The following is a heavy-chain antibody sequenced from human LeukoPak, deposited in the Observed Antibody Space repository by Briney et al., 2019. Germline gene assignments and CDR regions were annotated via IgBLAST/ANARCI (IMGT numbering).Heavy chain of an antibody. J-gene: IGHJ4*02. V-gene: IGHV3-33*01. CDR3: ARDRDSSGYYEALSLDY. CDR1: GFTFSSYG. Sequence: PGRSPRLSCAASGFTFSSYGMHWVRQAPGKGLEWVAVIWFDGSNKYYADSVKGRFTISRDYSKDTVYLQMNSLRAEDTAVYYCARDRDSSGYYEALSLDYWGQGTLVTVSS. D-gene: IGHD3-22*01. CDR2: IWFDGSNK.